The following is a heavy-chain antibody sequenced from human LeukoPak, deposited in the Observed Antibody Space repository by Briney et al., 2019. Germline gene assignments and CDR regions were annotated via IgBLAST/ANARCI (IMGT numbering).Heavy chain of an antibody. D-gene: IGHD2-2*01. Sequence: SETLSLTCTVSGGSISSGGYYWSWIRQPPGKGLEWIGYIYHSGSTYYNPSLKSRVTISVDRSKNQFSLKLSSVTAADTAVYYCARGGYQLLAFFDYWGQGTLVTVSS. J-gene: IGHJ4*02. CDR3: ARGGYQLLAFFDY. V-gene: IGHV4-30-2*01. CDR1: GGSISSGGYY. CDR2: IYHSGST.